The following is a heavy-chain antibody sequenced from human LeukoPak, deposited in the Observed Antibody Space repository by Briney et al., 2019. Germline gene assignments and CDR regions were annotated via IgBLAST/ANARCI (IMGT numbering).Heavy chain of an antibody. CDR3: AREAVGAEWELYYYYMDV. J-gene: IGHJ6*03. V-gene: IGHV1-8*02. CDR1: GYTFSGYY. Sequence: ASVKVSCKASGYTFSGYYMHWVRQAPGQGLEYMGWINPNSGNTGYAQKFQGRVTMTRNTSISTAYMELSSLRSEDTAVYYCAREAVGAEWELYYYYMDVWGKGTTVTVSS. CDR2: INPNSGNT. D-gene: IGHD1-26*01.